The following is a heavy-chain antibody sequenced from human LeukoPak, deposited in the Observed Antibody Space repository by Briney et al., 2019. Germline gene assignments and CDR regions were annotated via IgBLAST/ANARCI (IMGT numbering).Heavy chain of an antibody. CDR3: ARDGDYYDSSGYYVV. J-gene: IGHJ4*02. CDR1: GGTFSSYA. CDR2: IIPIFGTA. V-gene: IGHV1-69*01. Sequence: ASVKVSCKASGGTFSSYAISWVRQAPGQGLEWMGGIIPIFGTANYAQKFQGRVTITADESTSTAYMELSSLSSEDTAVYYCARDGDYYDSSGYYVVWGQGTLVTVSS. D-gene: IGHD3-22*01.